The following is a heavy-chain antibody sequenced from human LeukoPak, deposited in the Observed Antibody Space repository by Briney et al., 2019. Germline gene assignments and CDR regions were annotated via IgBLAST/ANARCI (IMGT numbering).Heavy chain of an antibody. V-gene: IGHV4-59*08. D-gene: IGHD6-13*01. CDR2: TYYSGRP. CDR3: ARHHGHQFSDSWYLRGSFDY. J-gene: IGHJ4*02. Sequence: PSETLSPTCAVYGASISALYWGWIRQSPGKGLEWIGYTYYSGRPTYNPSLKSRVTISLDTSKNQFSLRANSVTAADTAIYYCARHHGHQFSDSWYLRGSFDYWGRGILVAVSS. CDR1: GASISALY.